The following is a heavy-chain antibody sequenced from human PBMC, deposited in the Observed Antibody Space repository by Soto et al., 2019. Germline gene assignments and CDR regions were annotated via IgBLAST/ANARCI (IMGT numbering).Heavy chain of an antibody. CDR3: ARDLYGSGNWFDP. J-gene: IGHJ5*02. CDR2: IYHSGST. Sequence: SETLSLTCTVSGGSISGSSYYWGWIRQPPGKGLEWIGNIYHSGSTNYNPSLESRVTISLDKSKNQFSLKLSSVTAADTAVYYCARDLYGSGNWFDPWGQGTLVTVSS. V-gene: IGHV4-39*07. CDR1: GGSISGSSYY. D-gene: IGHD3-10*01.